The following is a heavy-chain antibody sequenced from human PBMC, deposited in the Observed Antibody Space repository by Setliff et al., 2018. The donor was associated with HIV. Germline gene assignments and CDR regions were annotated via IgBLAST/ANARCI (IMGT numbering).Heavy chain of an antibody. CDR1: GDSISTDY. J-gene: IGHJ4*02. Sequence: SETLSLTCTVSGDSISTDYWTWIRQPPGKGLEWIGYIYNSASTSYNPSLKSRVTISVDTSTNQFSLKLSSVTAADTAVYYCARGGLGVVGAIDYWSQGTLVTVSS. V-gene: IGHV4-59*12. CDR3: ARGGLGVVGAIDY. D-gene: IGHD2-15*01. CDR2: IYNSAST.